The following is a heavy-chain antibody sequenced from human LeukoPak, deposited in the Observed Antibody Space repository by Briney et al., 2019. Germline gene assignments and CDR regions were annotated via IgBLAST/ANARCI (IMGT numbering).Heavy chain of an antibody. CDR1: GGSISNYY. J-gene: IGHJ4*02. V-gene: IGHV4-59*01. CDR3: AREGIAAALGY. D-gene: IGHD6-13*01. Sequence: SETLSLTCTVSGGSISNYYWSWIRQPPGKGLEWIGYIYYSGSTNYNPSLKSRVPISVDTSKNQFSRKLSSVTAADTAVYYGAREGIAAALGYWGQGSLVTVSS. CDR2: IYYSGST.